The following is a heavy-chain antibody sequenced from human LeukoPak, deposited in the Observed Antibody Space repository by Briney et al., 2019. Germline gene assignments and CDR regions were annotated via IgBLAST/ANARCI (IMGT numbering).Heavy chain of an antibody. J-gene: IGHJ3*02. CDR3: ARGYYDFWSGNAFDI. CDR2: ISDSGGST. CDR1: GFTFSSYA. V-gene: IGHV3-23*01. Sequence: PGGSLRLSCAASGFTFSSYAMSWVRQAPGKGLQWVSGISDSGGSTYYADSVKGRFTISRDNAKNSLYLQMNSLRAEDTAVYYCARGYYDFWSGNAFDIWGQGTMVTVSS. D-gene: IGHD3-3*01.